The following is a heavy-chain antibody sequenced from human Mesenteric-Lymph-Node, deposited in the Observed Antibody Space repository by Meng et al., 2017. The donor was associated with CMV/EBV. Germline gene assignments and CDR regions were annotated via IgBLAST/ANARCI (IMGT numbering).Heavy chain of an antibody. D-gene: IGHD4-23*01. CDR3: ARHQRWLKSEGGFNY. V-gene: IGHV4-34*01. CDR2: INHSGST. CDR1: GGSFSGYY. J-gene: IGHJ4*02. Sequence: GQLKPSCPCRIRPSETSSSPWAVYGGSFSGYYWSWIRQPPGKGLEWIGEINHSGSTNYNPSLKSRVTISVDTSKNQFSLKLSSVTAADTAVYYCARHQRWLKSEGGFNYWGQGTLVTVSS.